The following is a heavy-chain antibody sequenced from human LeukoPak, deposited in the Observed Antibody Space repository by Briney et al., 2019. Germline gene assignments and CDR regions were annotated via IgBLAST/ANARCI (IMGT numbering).Heavy chain of an antibody. D-gene: IGHD3-3*01. CDR3: ATVRNMRRFLEWYYLEYYFDY. Sequence: GASVKVSCKASGYTFTSYDINWVRQATGQGLEWMGWMNPNSGYTGYAQRFQGRVTMTEDTSTDTAYMELSSLRSEDTAVYYCATVRNMRRFLEWYYLEYYFDYWGQGTLVTVSS. CDR1: GYTFTSYD. J-gene: IGHJ4*02. CDR2: MNPNSGYT. V-gene: IGHV1-8*01.